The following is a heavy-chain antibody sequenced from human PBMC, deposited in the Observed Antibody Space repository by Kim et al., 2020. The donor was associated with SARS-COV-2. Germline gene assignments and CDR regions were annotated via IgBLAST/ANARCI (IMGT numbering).Heavy chain of an antibody. J-gene: IGHJ3*02. Sequence: LKSRVTMSVDTSKNQFSLKLSSVTAADTAVYYCARGSLYYFDGQSDAFDIWGQGTMVTVSS. CDR3: ARGSLYYFDGQSDAFDI. V-gene: IGHV4-4*06. D-gene: IGHD3-9*01.